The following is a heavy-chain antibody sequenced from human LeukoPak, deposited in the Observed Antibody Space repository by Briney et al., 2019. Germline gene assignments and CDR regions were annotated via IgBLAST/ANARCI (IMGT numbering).Heavy chain of an antibody. D-gene: IGHD2-2*01. CDR1: GYSISSGYY. CDR3: ASSASRGSYYFDY. V-gene: IGHV4-38-2*02. Sequence: SETLSLTCTVSGYSISSGYYWGWIRQPPGKGLEWIGSIYHSGSTNYNPSLKSRVTISVDTSKNQFSLKLSSVTAADTAVYYCASSASRGSYYFDYWGQGTLVTVSS. J-gene: IGHJ4*02. CDR2: IYHSGST.